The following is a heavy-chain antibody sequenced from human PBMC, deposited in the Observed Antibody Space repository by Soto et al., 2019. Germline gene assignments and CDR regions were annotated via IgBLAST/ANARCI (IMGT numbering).Heavy chain of an antibody. V-gene: IGHV1-8*01. CDR1: GYTFTSYD. CDR3: ARVGWLSHRIFDY. Sequence: ASVKVSCKASGYTFTSYDINWVRQATGQGLEWMGWMNPNSGSTSYAQKFQGRVTMTRDTSTSTVYMELSSLRSEDTSVYYCARVGWLSHRIFDYWGQGTLVTVSS. CDR2: MNPNSGST. D-gene: IGHD3-9*01. J-gene: IGHJ4*02.